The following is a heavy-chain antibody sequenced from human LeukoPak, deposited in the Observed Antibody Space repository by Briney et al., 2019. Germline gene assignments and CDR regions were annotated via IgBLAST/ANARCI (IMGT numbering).Heavy chain of an antibody. CDR1: GDSISSSNYY. D-gene: IGHD3-16*01. CDR3: AREFTFGGVIGY. Sequence: SETLSLTCSVSGDSISSSNYYWGWIRQPPGKGLEWIGNIYYTGSAYYNPSLNRRATISVATSTNQLLLKLSSVTAADTAVEFCAREFTFGGVIGYWGQGTLVTVSS. CDR2: IYYTGSA. J-gene: IGHJ4*02. V-gene: IGHV4-39*07.